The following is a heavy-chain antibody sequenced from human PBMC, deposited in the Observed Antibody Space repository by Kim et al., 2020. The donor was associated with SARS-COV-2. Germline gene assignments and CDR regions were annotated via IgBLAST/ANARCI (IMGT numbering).Heavy chain of an antibody. CDR2: GST. J-gene: IGHJ4*02. CDR3: ARKPGYFDY. V-gene: IGHV4-4*02. Sequence: GSTNYNPSLKSRVTISVDKSKNQFSLKLSSVTAADTAVYYCARKPGYFDYWGQGTLVTVSS.